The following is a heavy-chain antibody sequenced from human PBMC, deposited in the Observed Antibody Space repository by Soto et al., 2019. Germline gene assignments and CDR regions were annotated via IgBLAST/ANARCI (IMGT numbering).Heavy chain of an antibody. D-gene: IGHD2-2*01. CDR1: GGSFSGYY. V-gene: IGHV4-34*01. CDR2: INHSGST. Sequence: SETLSLTCAVYGGSFSGYYWSWIRQPPGKGLEWIGEINHSGSTNYNPAPKRRGTTSVGTTTKQISLKQSNVTTADPAVVYYSRGSYDPAAMRNWFDSWGQGTLVTVSS. J-gene: IGHJ5*01. CDR3: SRGSYDPAAMRNWFDS.